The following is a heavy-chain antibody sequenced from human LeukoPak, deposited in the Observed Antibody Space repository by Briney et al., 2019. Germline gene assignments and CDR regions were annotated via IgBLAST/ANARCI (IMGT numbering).Heavy chain of an antibody. J-gene: IGHJ4*02. Sequence: PGRSLRLSCAASGFTFSSYAMHWVRQAPGKGLEWVAVISYDGSNKYYADSVKGRFTISRDNAKNSLYLQMNSLRAEDTAVYYCAREFIMGASDYWGQGTLVTVSS. CDR2: ISYDGSNK. CDR3: AREFIMGASDY. CDR1: GFTFSSYA. D-gene: IGHD1-26*01. V-gene: IGHV3-30-3*01.